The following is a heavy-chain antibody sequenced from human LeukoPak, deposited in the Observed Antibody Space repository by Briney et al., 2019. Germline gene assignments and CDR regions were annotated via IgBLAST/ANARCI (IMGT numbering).Heavy chain of an antibody. CDR3: ARGRLDFDY. CDR2: VFNSGRT. D-gene: IGHD6-25*01. CDR1: GGSISSYY. J-gene: IGHJ4*02. V-gene: IGHV4-59*08. Sequence: PSETLSLTCTVSGGSISSYYWSWIRQPPGKGLEWIGYVFNSGRTNYNPSLRSRVTISVDTSKNQFSLKLSSVTAADTAVYYCARGRLDFDYWGQGTLVTVPS.